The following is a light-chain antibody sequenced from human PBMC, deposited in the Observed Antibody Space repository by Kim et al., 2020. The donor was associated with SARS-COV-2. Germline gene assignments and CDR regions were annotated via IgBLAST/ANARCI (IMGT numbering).Light chain of an antibody. CDR1: SGSIDDNY. CDR2: EDD. CDR3: QSYNRSNVI. V-gene: IGLV6-57*03. Sequence: GKTVTISCTRSSGSIDDNYVQWYQQRPGGVPTTVIYEDDQRPSGVSDRFSGSTDNSSNSASLTISGLKTEDEADYYCQSYNRSNVIFGGGTQLTVL. J-gene: IGLJ2*01.